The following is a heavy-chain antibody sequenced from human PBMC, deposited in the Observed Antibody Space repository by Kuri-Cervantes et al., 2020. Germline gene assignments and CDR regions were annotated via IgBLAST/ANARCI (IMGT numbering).Heavy chain of an antibody. V-gene: IGHV4-59*01. CDR1: GGSISSYC. Sequence: SETLSLTCRVSGGSISSYCWSWIRQPPGKGLEWIGHIYYSGNTNYNPSLKSRVTISIDTSRNQFSLKVRSVTAADTAMYYCARVDYYYMDVWGKGTTVTVSS. J-gene: IGHJ6*03. CDR3: ARVDYYYMDV. CDR2: IYYSGNT.